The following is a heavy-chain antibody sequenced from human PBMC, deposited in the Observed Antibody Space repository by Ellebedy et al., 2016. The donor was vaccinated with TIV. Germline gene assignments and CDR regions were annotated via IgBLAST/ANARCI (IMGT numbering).Heavy chain of an antibody. D-gene: IGHD5-24*01. Sequence: ASVKVSCKASGGTFSSYAISWVRQAPGQGLEWMGWISAYNGNTNYAQKPQGRVTMTTDTSKSTVYMELRSLRSDDTAVYYCARSYTPGEMATIRSDYWGQGTLVTVSS. V-gene: IGHV1-18*01. CDR1: GGTFSSYA. CDR2: ISAYNGNT. J-gene: IGHJ4*02. CDR3: ARSYTPGEMATIRSDY.